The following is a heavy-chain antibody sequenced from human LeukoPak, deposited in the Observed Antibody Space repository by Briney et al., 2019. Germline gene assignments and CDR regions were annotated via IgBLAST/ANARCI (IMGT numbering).Heavy chain of an antibody. CDR1: GFTFDDYG. Sequence: GGSLRLSCAASGFTFDDYGMSWVRQAPGKGLEWVSAISGTGGTTYYADSVKGRFTISRDNSKNTLYLQMNSLRAEDTAVYYCAKNGDRGAYCSGGSCYPYYYYYMDVWGKGTTVTISS. V-gene: IGHV3-23*01. CDR3: AKNGDRGAYCSGGSCYPYYYYYMDV. D-gene: IGHD2-15*01. J-gene: IGHJ6*03. CDR2: ISGTGGTT.